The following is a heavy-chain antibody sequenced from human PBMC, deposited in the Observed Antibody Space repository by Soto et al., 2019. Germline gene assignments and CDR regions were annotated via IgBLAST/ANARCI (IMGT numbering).Heavy chain of an antibody. J-gene: IGHJ4*02. CDR3: ARDGSSSGWYDY. D-gene: IGHD6-19*01. Sequence: SRTLSLTCAISGDRVSSDSAAWSWIRQSPLRGLEWLGRTYFRSEWYHDYAVSVKSRLIINADTSENQFSLHLNSVTPEDTAVYYCARDGSSSGWYDYWGQGILVTVSS. CDR2: TYFRSEWYH. V-gene: IGHV6-1*01. CDR1: GDRVSSDSAA.